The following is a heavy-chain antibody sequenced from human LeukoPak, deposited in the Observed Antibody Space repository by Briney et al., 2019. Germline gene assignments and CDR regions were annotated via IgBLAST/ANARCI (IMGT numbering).Heavy chain of an antibody. J-gene: IGHJ4*02. Sequence: GGTLRLSCAASGFTFSSYGMSWVRQAPGKGLEWVSAISGSGGSTYYADSVKGRFTISRDNSKNTLYLQMHRLRAENTAVYYCAKDFLYGGLLSPNSFDYWGQGTLVTVSS. D-gene: IGHD3-10*02. CDR3: AKDFLYGGLLSPNSFDY. CDR2: ISGSGGST. V-gene: IGHV3-23*01. CDR1: GFTFSSYG.